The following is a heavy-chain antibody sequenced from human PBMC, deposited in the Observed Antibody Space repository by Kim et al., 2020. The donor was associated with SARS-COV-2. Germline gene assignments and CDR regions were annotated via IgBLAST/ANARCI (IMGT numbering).Heavy chain of an antibody. V-gene: IGHV2-70*01. Sequence: SGPTLVNPTQTLTLTCTFSGFSLRTSGMCVSWIRQPPGKALEWLALIDWNDDKYYSTSLKTRLTISKDTSKNQVVLTMTNMDPVDTATYYCARSTSSGWYGVNAFDIWGQGTMVTVSS. CDR1: GFSLRTSGMC. CDR2: IDWNDDK. J-gene: IGHJ3*02. CDR3: ARSTSSGWYGVNAFDI. D-gene: IGHD6-19*01.